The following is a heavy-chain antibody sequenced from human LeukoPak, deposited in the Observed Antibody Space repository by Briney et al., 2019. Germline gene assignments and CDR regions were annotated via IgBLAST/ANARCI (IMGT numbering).Heavy chain of an antibody. Sequence: SETLSLTCTVSGGSMSRNYWSWIRQPPGKGLEWIGYIYYSGSTNYNPSLKSRVTMSVDTSKNQFSLKLSSVTAADTAVYYCAGRYYYGSGSYYWFDPWGQGTLVTVSS. D-gene: IGHD3-10*01. CDR1: GGSMSRNY. J-gene: IGHJ5*02. CDR3: AGRYYYGSGSYYWFDP. CDR2: IYYSGST. V-gene: IGHV4-59*12.